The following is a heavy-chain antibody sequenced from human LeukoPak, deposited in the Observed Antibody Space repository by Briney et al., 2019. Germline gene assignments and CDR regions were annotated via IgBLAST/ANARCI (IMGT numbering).Heavy chain of an antibody. J-gene: IGHJ6*03. V-gene: IGHV1-69*05. D-gene: IGHD3-3*01. CDR1: GGTFSSYA. CDR3: AKEDPLYDFWSGVFPGRRLPMDV. CDR2: IIPIFGTA. Sequence: SVKVSCKASGGTFSSYAISWVRQAPGQGLEWMGGIIPIFGTANYAQKFQGRVTITRDMSTSTAYMELSSLRAEDTAVYYCAKEDPLYDFWSGVFPGRRLPMDVWGKGTTVTVSS.